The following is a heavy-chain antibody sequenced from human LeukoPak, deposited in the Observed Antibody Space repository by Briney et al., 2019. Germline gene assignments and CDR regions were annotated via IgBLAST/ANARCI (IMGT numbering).Heavy chain of an antibody. CDR3: AKILTGTGLTMDV. Sequence: GSLRLSCAASGFTFRSYWMSWVRQAPGKGLEWIAYIYYNGISNYNPSLKSRVIISVDSSKNQFSLKLTSVTAADTAVYYCAKILTGTGLTMDVWGQGTTVTVSS. V-gene: IGHV4-59*01. CDR2: IYYNGIS. D-gene: IGHD1-20*01. CDR1: GFTFRSYW. J-gene: IGHJ6*02.